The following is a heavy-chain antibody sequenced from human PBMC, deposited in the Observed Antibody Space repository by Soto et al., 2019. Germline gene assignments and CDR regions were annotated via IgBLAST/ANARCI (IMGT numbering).Heavy chain of an antibody. CDR2: IIPMFGTA. CDR1: GGTFSTYA. J-gene: IGHJ4*02. D-gene: IGHD5-18*01. Sequence: QVQLVQSGAEVKKPESSVKVSCKAPGGTFSTYAISWVRQAPGQGLEWMGGIIPMFGTANYVQRFQDRVTITADESTNTVYIELSSLRSEDTAVYFCASGIQLWLRRINNGYSGWGQGTLVTVSS. CDR3: ASGIQLWLRRINNGYSG. V-gene: IGHV1-69*12.